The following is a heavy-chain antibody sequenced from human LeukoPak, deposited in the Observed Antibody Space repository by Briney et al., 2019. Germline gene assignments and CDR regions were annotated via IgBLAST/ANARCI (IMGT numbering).Heavy chain of an antibody. CDR2: MNPSSGNT. CDR1: GYTFTSYD. D-gene: IGHD3-22*01. Sequence: GASVKVSCKASGYTFTSYDINWVRQATGQGLEWMGWMNPSSGNTGYAQKFQGRVTITRNTSISTAYMELSSLRSEDTAVYYCARTRRITMIVVVTYSGFDPWGQGTLVTVSS. V-gene: IGHV1-8*03. CDR3: ARTRRITMIVVVTYSGFDP. J-gene: IGHJ5*02.